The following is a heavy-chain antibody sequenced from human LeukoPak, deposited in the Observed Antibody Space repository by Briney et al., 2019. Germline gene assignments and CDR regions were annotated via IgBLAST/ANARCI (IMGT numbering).Heavy chain of an antibody. D-gene: IGHD3-22*01. CDR3: ARGLDYCDSSGYKPIDY. J-gene: IGHJ4*02. CDR2: MNPNSGNT. V-gene: IGHV1-8*02. Sequence: VASVKVSCKASGYTFTSYDINWVRQATGQGLEWMGWMNPNSGNTAYAQKFQGRVTMTRSTSISTAYMELSSLRSEDTAVYYCARGLDYCDSSGYKPIDYWGQGTLVTVSS. CDR1: GYTFTSYD.